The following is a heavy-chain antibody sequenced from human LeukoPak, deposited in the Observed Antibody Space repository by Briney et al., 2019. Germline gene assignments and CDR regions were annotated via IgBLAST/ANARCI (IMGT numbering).Heavy chain of an antibody. V-gene: IGHV1-8*03. Sequence: ASVKVSCKASGYTFTAYDINWVRQATGQGLEWMGWMNPNRGDTGYAQKFQDRLTITRNTSISTAYMELSSLRSEDTAVYYCARVVRGQPLAPLDYWGQGTLVTVSS. J-gene: IGHJ4*02. CDR1: GYTFTAYD. CDR2: MNPNRGDT. CDR3: ARVVRGQPLAPLDY. D-gene: IGHD3-10*02.